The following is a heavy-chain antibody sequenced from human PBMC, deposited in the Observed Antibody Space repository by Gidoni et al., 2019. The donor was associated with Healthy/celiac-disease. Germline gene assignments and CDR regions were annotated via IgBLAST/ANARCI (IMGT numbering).Heavy chain of an antibody. D-gene: IGHD3-22*01. CDR1: GFTFSSYA. CDR3: AKDSAYYDSSGYYEHLDY. Sequence: EVQLLESGGGLVQPGGSLRLSCAASGFTFSSYAMSWVRQAPGKGLEWVSAISGSGGSTYYADSVKGRFTISRDNSKNTLYLQMNSLRAEDTAVYYCAKDSAYYDSSGYYEHLDYWGQGTLVTVSS. J-gene: IGHJ4*02. CDR2: ISGSGGST. V-gene: IGHV3-23*01.